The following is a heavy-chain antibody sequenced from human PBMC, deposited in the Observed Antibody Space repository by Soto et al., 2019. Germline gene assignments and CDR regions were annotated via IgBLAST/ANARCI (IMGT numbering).Heavy chain of an antibody. CDR1: GFNFRSYP. CDR2: IRGSGGGT. J-gene: IGHJ4*02. V-gene: IGHV3-23*01. CDR3: AKDFGSTWTVDY. Sequence: EVQLLDSGGGLVQPGGSLRLSCAASGFNFRSYPMAWVRQGPGKGLEWVSGIRGSGGGTYYTDSVKGRFTITRDNFKNTLYLQMNSLRAEDTAVYYCAKDFGSTWTVDYWGQGTLVTVSS. D-gene: IGHD6-13*01.